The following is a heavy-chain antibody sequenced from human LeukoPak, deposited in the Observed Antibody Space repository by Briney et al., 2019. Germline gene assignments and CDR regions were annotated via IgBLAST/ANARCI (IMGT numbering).Heavy chain of an antibody. CDR2: IYPGDFDT. D-gene: IGHD2-21*02. V-gene: IGHV5-51*01. Sequence: PGESLKISCKGSGYSFTSSWIGWVRQMPGKGLEWMGIIYPGDFDTRYSPSFQGQVTISADKSISTAYLQWSSLKASDTAMYYCARGYCGGDCEANNWFDPWGQGTLVTVSS. CDR3: ARGYCGGDCEANNWFDP. CDR1: GYSFTSSW. J-gene: IGHJ5*02.